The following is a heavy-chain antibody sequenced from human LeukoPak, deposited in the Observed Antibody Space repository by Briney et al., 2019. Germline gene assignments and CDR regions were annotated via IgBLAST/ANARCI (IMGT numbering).Heavy chain of an antibody. CDR1: GYTFTSCA. CDR3: ARVVGNYVWGSYRPEGCFDS. V-gene: IGHV1-18*01. CDR2: INIYNGNT. D-gene: IGHD3-16*02. J-gene: IGHJ4*02. Sequence: ASVKVSCKASGYTFTSCAISWVRQAAGQGPEWMGWINIYNGNTNYTQKLQGRVTMTTDTSTSTAYMELRSLRSDDTAVYYCARVVGNYVWGSYRPEGCFDSWGQGTLVTVSS.